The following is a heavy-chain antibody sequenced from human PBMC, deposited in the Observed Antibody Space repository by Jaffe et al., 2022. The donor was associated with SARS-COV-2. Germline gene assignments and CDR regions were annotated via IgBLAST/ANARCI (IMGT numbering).Heavy chain of an antibody. V-gene: IGHV3-30*18. CDR2: ISYDGSNK. CDR1: GFTFSSYG. J-gene: IGHJ4*02. D-gene: IGHD5-18*01. Sequence: QVQLVESGGGVVQPGRSLRLSCAASGFTFSSYGMHWVRQAPGKGLEWVAVISYDGSNKYYADSVKGRFTISRDNSKNTLYLQMNSLRAEDTAVYYCANSVDTAIFDYWGQGTLVTVSS. CDR3: ANSVDTAIFDY.